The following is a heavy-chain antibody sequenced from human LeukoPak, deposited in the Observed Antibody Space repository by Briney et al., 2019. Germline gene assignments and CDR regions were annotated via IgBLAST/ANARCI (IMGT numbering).Heavy chain of an antibody. V-gene: IGHV3-74*01. CDR1: GFTFSDHF. J-gene: IGHJ6*02. D-gene: IGHD4-17*01. CDR3: ARDRVSDGDYVWIYYYYYGMDV. Sequence: GGSLRLSCAASGFTFSDHFMTWIRQAPGKGLVWVSRINSDGSSTSYADSVKGRFTISRDNAKNTLYLQMNSLRAEDTAVYYCARDRVSDGDYVWIYYYYYGMDVWGQGTTVTVSS. CDR2: INSDGSST.